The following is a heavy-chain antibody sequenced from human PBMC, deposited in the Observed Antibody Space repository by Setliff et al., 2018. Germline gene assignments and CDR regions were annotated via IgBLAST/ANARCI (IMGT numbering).Heavy chain of an antibody. Sequence: GESLKISCAASGFTVSSNYMNWVRQAPGKGLEWVSVIYSDGNTYYADSVKGRFTISRDNSNNTLYLQMNSLRADDTAVYYCARGSGDHCSGASCYFLHWGQGSQVTVSS. CDR1: GFTVSSNY. CDR3: ARGSGDHCSGASCYFLH. CDR2: IYSDGNT. D-gene: IGHD2-15*01. J-gene: IGHJ4*02. V-gene: IGHV3-53*01.